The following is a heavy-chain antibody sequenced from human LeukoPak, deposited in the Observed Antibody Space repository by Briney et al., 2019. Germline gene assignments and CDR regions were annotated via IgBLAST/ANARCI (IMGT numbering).Heavy chain of an antibody. Sequence: ASVKVSCKASGYTFTSYGISWVRQAPGQGLEWMGWISAYNGNTNYVQKLQGRVTMATDTSTSTAYMELRSLRSDDTAMYYCARGGITDLTEYYFDYWGQGTLVTVSS. D-gene: IGHD1-20*01. CDR1: GYTFTSYG. V-gene: IGHV1-18*01. J-gene: IGHJ4*02. CDR2: ISAYNGNT. CDR3: ARGGITDLTEYYFDY.